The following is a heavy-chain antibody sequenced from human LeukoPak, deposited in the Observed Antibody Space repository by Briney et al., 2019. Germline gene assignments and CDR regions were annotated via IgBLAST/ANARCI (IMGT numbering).Heavy chain of an antibody. D-gene: IGHD3-3*01. CDR2: IYSGGST. Sequence: GGSLRLSCAASGFTFSSYAMSWVRQAPGKGLEWVSVIYSGGSTYYADSVKGRFTISRDNSKNTLYLQMNSLRAEDTAVYYCARDVRSGYYKDYYGMDVWGQGTTVTVSS. CDR3: ARDVRSGYYKDYYGMDV. V-gene: IGHV3-53*01. J-gene: IGHJ6*02. CDR1: GFTFSSYA.